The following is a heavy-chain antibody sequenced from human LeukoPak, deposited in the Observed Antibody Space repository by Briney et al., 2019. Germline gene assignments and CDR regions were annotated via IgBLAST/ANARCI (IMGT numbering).Heavy chain of an antibody. V-gene: IGHV4-59*01. CDR1: GGSISSYY. CDR3: ARLHPGYSGSY. Sequence: PSETLSLTCTVSGGSISSYYWSWIRQPPGKGLEWIGYIYYSGSTNYNPSLKSRVTISVDTSKNQFSLKLSSVTAADTAVYYCARLHPGYSGSYWGQGTLVTVSS. CDR2: IYYSGST. J-gene: IGHJ4*02. D-gene: IGHD1-26*01.